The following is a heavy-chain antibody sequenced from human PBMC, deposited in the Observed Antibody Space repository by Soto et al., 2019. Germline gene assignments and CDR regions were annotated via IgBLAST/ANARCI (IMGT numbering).Heavy chain of an antibody. J-gene: IGHJ4*02. Sequence: EVQLLESGGGLVQPGGSLRLSCAASGFTFSSYAMSWVCQAPGKGLEWVSAISGSGGSTYYADSVKGRFTISRDNSKNTLYLQMNSLRAEDTAVYYCAKDQGSSWYGEGFDYWGQGTLVTVSS. CDR1: GFTFSSYA. CDR2: ISGSGGST. CDR3: AKDQGSSWYGEGFDY. D-gene: IGHD6-13*01. V-gene: IGHV3-23*01.